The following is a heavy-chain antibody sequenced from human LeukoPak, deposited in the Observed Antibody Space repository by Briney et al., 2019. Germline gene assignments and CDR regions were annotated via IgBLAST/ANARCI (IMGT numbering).Heavy chain of an antibody. V-gene: IGHV3-15*01. CDR2: IKSKTDGGTT. Sequence: PGGSLRLSCAASGFTFRDAWMSWVRQAPGMGLEWVGRIKSKTDGGTTDYAAPVKCRFTISRDDSKTTLYLQINSLRTDDTAVYYCTADMPTSSRASDYWGQGTLVTVSS. D-gene: IGHD1-26*01. CDR1: GFTFRDAW. J-gene: IGHJ4*02. CDR3: TADMPTSSRASDY.